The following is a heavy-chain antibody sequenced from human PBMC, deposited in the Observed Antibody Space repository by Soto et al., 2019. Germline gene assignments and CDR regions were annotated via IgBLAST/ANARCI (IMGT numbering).Heavy chain of an antibody. CDR3: ARENLNSKSWFLFDQ. CDR1: GYTFINHG. CDR2: ISAHNGNT. J-gene: IGHJ4*02. D-gene: IGHD4-4*01. Sequence: QVQLVQSGSEVKKPGASVKVSCKASGYTFINHGISWVRQAPGQGLEWMGWISAHNGNTRYAQKVQDRVTMARDTSTTTLNLELRSLRSDDAAVYYWARENLNSKSWFLFDQWGQGTLVTVSS. V-gene: IGHV1-18*01.